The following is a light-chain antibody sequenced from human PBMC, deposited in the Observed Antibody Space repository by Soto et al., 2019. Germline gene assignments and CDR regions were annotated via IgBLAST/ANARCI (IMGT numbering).Light chain of an antibody. Sequence: EIVMTQSPATLSVSPGERATLSCRASQSVSSNLAWYQQKPGQAPRLLIYGASTRATGIPARFSGSGSATEFTLTISSLQSEDFAVYYCQQYNNWPPEITFGPGTKVDIK. J-gene: IGKJ3*01. V-gene: IGKV3-15*01. CDR2: GAS. CDR3: QQYNNWPPEIT. CDR1: QSVSSN.